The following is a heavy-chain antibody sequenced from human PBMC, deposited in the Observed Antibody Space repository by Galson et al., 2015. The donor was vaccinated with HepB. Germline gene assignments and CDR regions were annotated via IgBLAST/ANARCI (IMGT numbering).Heavy chain of an antibody. CDR2: INPNSGGT. Sequence: SVKVSCKASGYTFTGYYMHWVRQAPGQGLEWMGRINPNSGGTNYAQKFQGRVTMTRDTSISTAYMELSRLRSDDTAVYYCARETYGQGEGWFDPWGQGTLVTVSS. CDR1: GYTFTGYY. CDR3: ARETYGQGEGWFDP. V-gene: IGHV1-2*06. D-gene: IGHD1-26*01. J-gene: IGHJ5*02.